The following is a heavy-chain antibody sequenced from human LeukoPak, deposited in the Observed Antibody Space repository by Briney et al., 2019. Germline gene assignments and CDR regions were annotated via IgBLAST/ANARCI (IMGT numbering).Heavy chain of an antibody. J-gene: IGHJ4*02. CDR2: INAGNGNT. CDR3: ARGSSSPPKPTPPAAY. V-gene: IGHV1-3*01. Sequence: ASVKVSCKASGYTFTSYAMHWMRPAPGQRLEWMGWINAGNGNTKYSQKFQGRVTITRDTSASTAYMELSSLRSEDTAVYYCARGSSSPPKPTPPAAYWGQGTLVTVSS. CDR1: GYTFTSYA. D-gene: IGHD2-2*01.